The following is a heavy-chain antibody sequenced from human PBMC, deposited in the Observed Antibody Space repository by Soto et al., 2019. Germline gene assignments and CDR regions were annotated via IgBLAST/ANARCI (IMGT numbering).Heavy chain of an antibody. CDR1: GYTFTNYG. Sequence: ASVKVSCKASGYTFTNYGITWVRQAPGQGLEWMGWISAYNGDTHYTQKFQGRVTITADESTSTAYMELSSLRSEDTAVYYCARDHHYYDSSGYLPFDYWGQGTLVTVSS. CDR3: ARDHHYYDSSGYLPFDY. J-gene: IGHJ4*02. V-gene: IGHV1-18*01. D-gene: IGHD3-22*01. CDR2: ISAYNGDT.